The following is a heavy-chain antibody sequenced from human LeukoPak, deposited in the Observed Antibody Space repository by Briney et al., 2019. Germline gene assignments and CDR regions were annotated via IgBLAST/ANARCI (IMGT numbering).Heavy chain of an antibody. V-gene: IGHV3-7*01. CDR2: IKQDGSEK. J-gene: IGHJ6*03. D-gene: IGHD2-21*02. CDR3: AARGENGDYDYYYYMDV. CDR1: GFTFSSYW. Sequence: GGSLRLSCAASGFTFSSYWMSWVRQAPGKGLEWVANIKQDGSEKYYVDSVKGRFTISRDNAKNSLYLQMNSLRAEDTAVYYCAARGENGDYDYYYYMDVWGKGTTVTISS.